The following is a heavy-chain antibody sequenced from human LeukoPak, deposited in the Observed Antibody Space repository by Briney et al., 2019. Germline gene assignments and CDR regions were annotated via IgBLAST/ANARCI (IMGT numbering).Heavy chain of an antibody. CDR3: ARDDGYYYMDV. J-gene: IGHJ6*03. V-gene: IGHV4-4*07. CDR1: GGSIRSYF. D-gene: IGHD4-17*01. Sequence: SETLSLTCTVSGGSIRSYFWTWIRQPAGKGLEWIGRIYESGSTNYNPSLQSRVTISVETSKNQFSLKLGSVNAADTAVYFYARDDGYYYMDVWGNGTTVTISS. CDR2: IYESGST.